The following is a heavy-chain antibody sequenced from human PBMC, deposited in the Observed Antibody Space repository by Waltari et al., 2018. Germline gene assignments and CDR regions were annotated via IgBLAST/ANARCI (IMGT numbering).Heavy chain of an antibody. CDR3: ARGAAPGKGAHWFAP. Sequence: QVQLVQSGAEVKKPGASVKVSCKASGYTFTTYDINWVRQATGQGPEWMGWVNPNSGNTGYAQKFQDRLSMTTNNSISTAYMELPSLTSDDTAIYYCARGAAPGKGAHWFAPWGQGTLVTVSS. V-gene: IGHV1-8*01. D-gene: IGHD6-13*01. J-gene: IGHJ5*02. CDR2: VNPNSGNT. CDR1: GYTFTTYD.